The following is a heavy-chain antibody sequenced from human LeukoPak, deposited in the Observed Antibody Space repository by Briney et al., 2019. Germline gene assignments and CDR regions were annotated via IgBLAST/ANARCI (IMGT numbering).Heavy chain of an antibody. Sequence: GASVKVSCKASGYTFTDYSMHWVRQAPGQGLEWMGYINPNSGGTNYAQKFQGRVTITRDTSISTAYMELYSLRSDDTAVYYFRATVDYWGQGTLVTVSS. J-gene: IGHJ4*02. CDR2: INPNSGGT. CDR3: RATVDY. CDR1: GYTFTDYS. D-gene: IGHD1-26*01. V-gene: IGHV1-2*02.